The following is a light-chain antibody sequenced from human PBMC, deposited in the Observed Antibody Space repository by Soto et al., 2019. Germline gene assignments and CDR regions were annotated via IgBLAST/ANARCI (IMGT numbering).Light chain of an antibody. Sequence: DIVMTQSPLFLPVTPGEPASISCRSSQSLLHSHGFHYLDWYLQKPGQSPQLLIYLASNRASGVPDRFSCSGSGKDFTLKNSRVEAEDVGVYYCMPVLQSPITFGQGTRLEIK. V-gene: IGKV2-28*01. CDR1: QSLLHSHGFHY. CDR2: LAS. CDR3: MPVLQSPIT. J-gene: IGKJ5*01.